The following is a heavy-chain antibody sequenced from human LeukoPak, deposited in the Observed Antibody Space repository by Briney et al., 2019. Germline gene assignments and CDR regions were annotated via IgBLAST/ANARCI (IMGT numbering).Heavy chain of an antibody. J-gene: IGHJ6*02. Sequence: PSETLSLTCTVSGGSISSGGYYWSWICQHPGKGLEWIGYIYYSGSTYYNPSLKSRVTISVDTSKNQFSLKLSSVTAADTAVYYCASDSQYYYGSGSYFHYYYGMDVWGQGTTVTVSS. CDR1: GGSISSGGYY. D-gene: IGHD3-10*01. CDR2: IYYSGST. CDR3: ASDSQYYYGSGSYFHYYYGMDV. V-gene: IGHV4-31*03.